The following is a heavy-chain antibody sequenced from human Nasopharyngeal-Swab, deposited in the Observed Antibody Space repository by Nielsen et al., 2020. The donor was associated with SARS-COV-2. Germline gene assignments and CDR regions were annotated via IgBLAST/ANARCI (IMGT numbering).Heavy chain of an antibody. J-gene: IGHJ6*02. V-gene: IGHV3-21*01. CDR2: ISSSSSYI. Sequence: GGSLTLSCAASGFTFSSYSMNWVRQAPGKGLEWVSSISSSSSYIYYADSVKGRFTISRDNAKNSLYLQMNSLRAEDTAVYYCARDNKVPAALYYYYGMDVWGQGTTVTVSS. D-gene: IGHD2-2*01. CDR1: GFTFSSYS. CDR3: ARDNKVPAALYYYYGMDV.